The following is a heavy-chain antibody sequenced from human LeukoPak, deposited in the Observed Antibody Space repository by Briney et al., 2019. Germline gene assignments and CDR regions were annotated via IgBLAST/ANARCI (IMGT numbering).Heavy chain of an antibody. CDR2: INHSGST. Sequence: PGGSLRLSCAASGFTFSSYAMSWVRQPPGKGLEWIGEINHSGSTNYNPSLKSRVTISVDTSKNQFSLKLSSVTAADTAVYYCASPTPRGGLAVAERGYWGQGTLVTVSS. D-gene: IGHD6-19*01. V-gene: IGHV4-34*01. J-gene: IGHJ4*02. CDR3: ASPTPRGGLAVAERGY. CDR1: GFTFSSYA.